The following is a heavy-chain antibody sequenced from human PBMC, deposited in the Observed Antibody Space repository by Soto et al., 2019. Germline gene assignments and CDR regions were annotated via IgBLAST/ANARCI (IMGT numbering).Heavy chain of an antibody. V-gene: IGHV3-33*01. CDR3: ARDSTGYSRPRGAFDI. CDR1: GFTFSSYG. Sequence: GGSLRLSCAASGFTFSSYGMHWVRQAPGKGLEWVAVIWYDGSNKYYADSVKGRFTISRDNSKNTLYLQMNSLRAEDTAVYYCARDSTGYSRPRGAFDIWGQGTMVTVSS. J-gene: IGHJ3*02. CDR2: IWYDGSNK. D-gene: IGHD6-13*01.